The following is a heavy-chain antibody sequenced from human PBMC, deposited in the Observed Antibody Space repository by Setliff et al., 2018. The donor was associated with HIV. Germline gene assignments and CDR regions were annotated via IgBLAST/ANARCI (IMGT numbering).Heavy chain of an antibody. CDR3: AREGWGLLRESHYYYYMDV. V-gene: IGHV4-61*09. CDR2: IYTSWNT. J-gene: IGHJ6*03. D-gene: IGHD2-21*02. Sequence: PSETLSLTCTVSGGSISSGSFYWSWIRQPAGKGLEWIGHIYTSWNTHYNPSLRNRVTISVDTPKNQFSLRLSSVTAADTAVYYCAREGWGLLRESHYYYYMDVWGKGTTVTVSS. CDR1: GGSISSGSFY.